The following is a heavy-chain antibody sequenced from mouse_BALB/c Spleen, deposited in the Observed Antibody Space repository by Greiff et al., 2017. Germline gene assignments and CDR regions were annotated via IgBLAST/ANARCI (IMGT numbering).Heavy chain of an antibody. Sequence: EVNVVESGGGLVQPGGSLRLSCATSGFTFSDFYMEWVRQPPGKRLEWIAASRNKANDYTTEYSASVKGRFIVSRDTSQSILYLQMNALRAEDTAIYYCARAARAYAMDYWGQGTSVTVSS. CDR3: ARAARAYAMDY. V-gene: IGHV7-1*02. J-gene: IGHJ4*01. CDR1: GFTFSDFY. CDR2: SRNKANDYTT. D-gene: IGHD3-1*01.